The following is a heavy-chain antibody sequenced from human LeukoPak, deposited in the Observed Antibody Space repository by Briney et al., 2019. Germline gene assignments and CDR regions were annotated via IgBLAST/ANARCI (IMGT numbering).Heavy chain of an antibody. V-gene: IGHV4-59*01. CDR1: GGSISSYY. J-gene: IGHJ6*03. Sequence: PSETLSLTCTVSGGSISSYYWSWIRQPPGKGLEWVGYIHYSGSTNYNPSLKSRGTISVDTSKNQFSLKLSSVTAADTAVYYCARVPCSSTSCYPYYYYMDVWGKGTTVTVSS. CDR2: IHYSGST. D-gene: IGHD2-2*01. CDR3: ARVPCSSTSCYPYYYYMDV.